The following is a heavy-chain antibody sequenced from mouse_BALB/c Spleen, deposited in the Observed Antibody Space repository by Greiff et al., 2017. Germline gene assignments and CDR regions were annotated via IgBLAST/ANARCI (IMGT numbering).Heavy chain of an antibody. D-gene: IGHD2-14*01. V-gene: IGHV5-6-3*01. Sequence: EVQGVESGGGLVQPGGSLKLSCAASGFTFSSYGMSWVRQTPDKRLELVATINSNGGSTYYPDSVKGRFTISRDNAKNTLYLQMSSLKSEDTAMYYCARDRRYDGAWFAYWGQGTLVTVSA. CDR2: INSNGGST. CDR3: ARDRRYDGAWFAY. J-gene: IGHJ3*01. CDR1: GFTFSSYG.